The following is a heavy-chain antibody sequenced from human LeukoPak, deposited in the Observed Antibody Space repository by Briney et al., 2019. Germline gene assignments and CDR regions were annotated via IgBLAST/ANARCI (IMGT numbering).Heavy chain of an antibody. CDR1: GGTFSSYA. D-gene: IGHD6-13*01. J-gene: IGHJ3*02. V-gene: IGHV1-69*06. CDR2: IIPIFGTA. Sequence: GASVKVSCKASGGTFSSYAISWVRQAPGQGLEWMGGIIPIFGTANYAQKFQGRVTITADKSTSTAYMELSSLRSEDTAVYYCARSIAAARVHDAFDIWGQGTMVTVSS. CDR3: ARSIAAARVHDAFDI.